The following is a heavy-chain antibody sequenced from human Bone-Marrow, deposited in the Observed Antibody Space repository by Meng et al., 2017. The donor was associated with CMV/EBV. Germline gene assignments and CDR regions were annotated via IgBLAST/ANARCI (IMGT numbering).Heavy chain of an antibody. CDR3: ARDLEVGDTAMVFDY. D-gene: IGHD5-18*01. Sequence: SETLSLTCTVSAVSVISGSYYWSWIRQPPGKGLEWIGYIFYTGKTNYNPSLKSRATISVDTSKNQFSLKLSSVTAADTAVHYCARDLEVGDTAMVFDYWGQGKLVTVSS. CDR2: IFYTGKT. CDR1: AVSVISGSYY. J-gene: IGHJ4*02. V-gene: IGHV4-61*01.